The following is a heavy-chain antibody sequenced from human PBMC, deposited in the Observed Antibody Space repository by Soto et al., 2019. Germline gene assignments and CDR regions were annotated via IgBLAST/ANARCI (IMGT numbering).Heavy chain of an antibody. D-gene: IGHD6-19*01. CDR3: ARSVAVPGAHIDY. J-gene: IGHJ4*02. Sequence: TLSLTFSVAGCSISGSYWSWIRQSPRKGLEWLGYVYYTGSTNYSPSLRSRVSISVDTSKNEFSLRLSSVTAADTAVYFCARSVAVPGAHIDYWGQGTQVTVSS. CDR2: VYYTGST. V-gene: IGHV4-59*01. CDR1: GCSISGSY.